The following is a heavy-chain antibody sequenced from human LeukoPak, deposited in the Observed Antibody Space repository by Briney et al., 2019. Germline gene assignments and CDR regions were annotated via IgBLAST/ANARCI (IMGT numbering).Heavy chain of an antibody. Sequence: GGSLGLSCAASGFTFSLYEMNWVRQAPVKGLEWVSYISGGGETRYYADSVKGRFTISRDNGKNSLYLQMNSLRAEDTAVYYCARDASGHDLPFDYWGQGTLVTVSS. J-gene: IGHJ4*02. CDR3: ARDASGHDLPFDY. CDR2: ISGGGETR. CDR1: GFTFSLYE. V-gene: IGHV3-48*03. D-gene: IGHD6-25*01.